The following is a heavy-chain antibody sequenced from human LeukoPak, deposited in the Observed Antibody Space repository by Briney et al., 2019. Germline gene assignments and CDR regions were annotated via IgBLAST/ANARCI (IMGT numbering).Heavy chain of an antibody. Sequence: SETLSLTCTVSGGSISSYYWSWIRQPPGKGLEWIGYIYYSGGTNYNPSLKSRVTISVDTPKKQFSLRLSSVTAADTAVYFCARGLRGYSYGNWGQGTLVTVSS. J-gene: IGHJ4*02. CDR3: ARGLRGYSYGN. V-gene: IGHV4-59*01. CDR1: GGSISSYY. CDR2: IYYSGGT. D-gene: IGHD5-18*01.